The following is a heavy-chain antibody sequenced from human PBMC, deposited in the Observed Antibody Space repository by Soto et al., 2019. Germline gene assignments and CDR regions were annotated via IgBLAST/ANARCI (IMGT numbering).Heavy chain of an antibody. CDR3: ARDARSSGWFGWFDP. V-gene: IGHV3-53*01. D-gene: IGHD6-19*01. J-gene: IGHJ5*02. CDR1: GFTVSNTY. CDR2: MYSGGST. Sequence: EVQLVESGGGLIQPGGSLRLSCAASGFTVSNTYVSWIRQAPGKGREWLSLMYSGGSTYYANSVKGRFTISRDNSKNTMYLQMKRLRAEDTAVYYCARDARSSGWFGWFDPWGQGTLVTVSS.